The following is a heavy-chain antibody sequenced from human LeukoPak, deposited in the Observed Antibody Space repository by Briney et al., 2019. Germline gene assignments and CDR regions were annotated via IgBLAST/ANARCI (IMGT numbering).Heavy chain of an antibody. D-gene: IGHD3-9*01. CDR1: GCSISSSSYY. CDR2: IYYSGST. Sequence: SDTLSLTCTVSGCSISSSSYYWVGIPQPPGKGLEWIGSIYYSGSTYYNPSHKSRVTISVDTSKNQFSLKLSSVTAADTAVYYSARDQDYDILSDYYNVRYFDYWGRGTLVTVSS. J-gene: IGHJ4*02. CDR3: ARDQDYDILSDYYNVRYFDY. V-gene: IGHV4-39*07.